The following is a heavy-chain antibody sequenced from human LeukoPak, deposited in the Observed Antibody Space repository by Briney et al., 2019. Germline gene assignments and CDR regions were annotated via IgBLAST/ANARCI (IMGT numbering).Heavy chain of an antibody. V-gene: IGHV3-23*01. CDR2: VSGSGGST. D-gene: IGHD1-26*01. CDR3: TTESPTVGNFGL. CDR1: GFTFNNFA. Sequence: PGGSLRLYCAGSGFTFNNFAMSCVRQAPGRGPEWVSAVSGSGGSTSYADSVRGRFTISRDNSKNTLFLQMNSLRAEDTAVYFCTTESPTVGNFGLWGQGTLVTVSS. J-gene: IGHJ4*02.